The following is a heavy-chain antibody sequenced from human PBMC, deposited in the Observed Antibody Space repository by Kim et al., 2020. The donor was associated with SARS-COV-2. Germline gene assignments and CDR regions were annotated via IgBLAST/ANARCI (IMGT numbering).Heavy chain of an antibody. CDR2: VSYDGSNK. D-gene: IGHD6-13*01. CDR3: ARDIARYSSSWNFDY. Sequence: GGSLRLSCAASGFTFSNYAMHWVRQAPGKGLEWVAVVSYDGSNKNYADSVKGRFTISRDNSKNTLYLQMNSLRAEDTAVYYCARDIARYSSSWNFDYWGQGTLVTVSS. CDR1: GFTFSNYA. J-gene: IGHJ4*02. V-gene: IGHV3-33*05.